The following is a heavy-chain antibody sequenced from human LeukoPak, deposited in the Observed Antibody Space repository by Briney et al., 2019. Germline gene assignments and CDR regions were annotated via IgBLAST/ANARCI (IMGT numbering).Heavy chain of an antibody. V-gene: IGHV3-74*01. CDR3: ARDPRYYDFWSGYGYGMDV. Sequence: GGSLRLSCAASGSTFSSYWMHWVRQAPGKGLVWVSRINSDGSSISYADSMKGRFTISRDNSKNTLYLQMNSLRAEDTAVYYCARDPRYYDFWSGYGYGMDVWGPGTTVTVSS. CDR2: INSDGSSI. CDR1: GSTFSSYW. J-gene: IGHJ6*02. D-gene: IGHD3-3*01.